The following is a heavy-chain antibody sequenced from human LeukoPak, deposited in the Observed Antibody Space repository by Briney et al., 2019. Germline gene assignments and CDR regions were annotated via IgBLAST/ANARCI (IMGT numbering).Heavy chain of an antibody. CDR2: TYYRSKWYN. J-gene: IGHJ5*02. V-gene: IGHV6-1*01. CDR3: ARGSVPYDFWSGYYHNWFDP. D-gene: IGHD3-3*01. CDR1: GDSVSSNSAA. Sequence: SQTLSLTCAISGDSVSSNSAAWNWIRQSPSRGLEWLGRTYYRSKWYNDYAVPVKSRITINPDTSKNQFSLQLNSVTPEDTAVYYCARGSVPYDFWSGYYHNWFDPWGQGTLVTVSS.